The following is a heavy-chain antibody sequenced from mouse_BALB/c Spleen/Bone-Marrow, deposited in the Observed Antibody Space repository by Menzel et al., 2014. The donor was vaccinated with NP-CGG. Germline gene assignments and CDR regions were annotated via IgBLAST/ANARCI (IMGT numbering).Heavy chain of an antibody. CDR2: IDTSDSYT. Sequence: VQLQQSGAELGMPGASVKMSCKASGYTFTDNWIYWVKQRPGQGLEWIGAIDTSDSYTNYNQKFMGKASLTVDASSSTAYMQVRSLTSYDSAVYYCARGGHDFSLDYWGQGTSVTVSS. CDR1: GYTFTDNW. V-gene: IGHV1-69*01. D-gene: IGHD2-4*01. J-gene: IGHJ4*01. CDR3: ARGGHDFSLDY.